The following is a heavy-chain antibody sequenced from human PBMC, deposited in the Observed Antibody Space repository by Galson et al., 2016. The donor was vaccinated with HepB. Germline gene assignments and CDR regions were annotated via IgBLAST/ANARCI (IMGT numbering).Heavy chain of an antibody. CDR3: AGGVGTGTYSSSWFAY. D-gene: IGHD6-13*01. CDR2: MYYSGGT. J-gene: IGHJ5*01. V-gene: IGHV4-59*08. CDR1: GASISSHY. Sequence: SETLSLTCTVSGASISSHYWSWIRQPPGKGLEWIGYMYYSGGTNYSPSLTSRVTISVDTSKNQFSLKLSSVTAADSAVYYCAGGVGTGTYSSSWFAYWGQGTLVTVSS.